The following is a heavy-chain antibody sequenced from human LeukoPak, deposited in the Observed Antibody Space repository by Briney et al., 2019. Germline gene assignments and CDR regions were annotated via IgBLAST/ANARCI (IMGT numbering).Heavy chain of an antibody. CDR1: GFTASSNY. Sequence: GGSLRLSCAASGFTASSNYMSWVRQAPGKGLEWVSVIYSGGSTYYADSVKGRFTISRDNSKNTLYLQMNSLRAEDTAVYYCARESGYDSYFDYWGQGTLVTVSS. CDR3: ARESGYDSYFDY. CDR2: IYSGGST. D-gene: IGHD5-12*01. V-gene: IGHV3-53*01. J-gene: IGHJ4*02.